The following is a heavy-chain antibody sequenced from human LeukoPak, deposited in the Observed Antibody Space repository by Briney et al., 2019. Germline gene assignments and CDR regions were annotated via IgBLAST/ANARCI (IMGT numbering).Heavy chain of an antibody. V-gene: IGHV4-61*02. D-gene: IGHD1-26*01. CDR1: GGSISSGSYY. J-gene: IGHJ6*02. CDR3: ARDPGGATDYYYYYGMDV. CDR2: IYTSGST. Sequence: PSQTLSLTCTVSGGSISSGSYYWSWIRQPAGKGLEWIGRIYTSGSTNYNPSLKSRVTISVDTSKNQFSLKLSSVTAADTAVYYCARDPGGATDYYYYYGMDVWAKGPRSPSP.